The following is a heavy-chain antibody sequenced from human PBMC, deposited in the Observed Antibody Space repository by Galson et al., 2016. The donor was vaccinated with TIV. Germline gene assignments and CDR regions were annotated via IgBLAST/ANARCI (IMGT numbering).Heavy chain of an antibody. CDR2: FIPLFGTA. CDR3: AKDRNTAMDTYHYYYGMDV. V-gene: IGHV1-69*13. J-gene: IGHJ6*02. D-gene: IGHD5-18*01. Sequence: SVKASCKASGDTFSTYPFNWVRQAPGQGLEWVGGFIPLFGTANYAQKFQGRVTITADESTSTLYMEVSSLRSEDTAVYYCAKDRNTAMDTYHYYYGMDVWGQGTTVIVSS. CDR1: GDTFSTYP.